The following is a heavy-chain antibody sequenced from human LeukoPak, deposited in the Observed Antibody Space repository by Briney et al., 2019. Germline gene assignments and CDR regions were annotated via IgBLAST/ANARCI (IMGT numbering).Heavy chain of an antibody. D-gene: IGHD1-26*01. CDR2: INHSGST. Sequence: SETLSLTCTVSGGSISSSSHYWGWIRQPPGKGLEWIGEINHSGSTNYNPSLKSRVTISVDTSKNQFSLKLSSVTAADTAVYYCARYYAGATDYWGQGTLVTVSS. CDR1: GGSISSSSHY. CDR3: ARYYAGATDY. V-gene: IGHV4-39*07. J-gene: IGHJ4*02.